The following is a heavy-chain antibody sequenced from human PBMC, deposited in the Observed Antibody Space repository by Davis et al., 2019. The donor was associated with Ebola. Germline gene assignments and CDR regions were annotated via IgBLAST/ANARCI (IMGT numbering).Heavy chain of an antibody. V-gene: IGHV3-66*02. Sequence: GESLKISCAASGFTVSSNYMSWVRQAPGKGLEWVSVIYSGGSTYYADSVKGRFTISRDNSKNTLYLQMNSLRAEDTAVYYCARVEGGYDLNFDYWGQGTLVTVSS. J-gene: IGHJ4*02. CDR3: ARVEGGYDLNFDY. D-gene: IGHD5-12*01. CDR2: IYSGGST. CDR1: GFTVSSNY.